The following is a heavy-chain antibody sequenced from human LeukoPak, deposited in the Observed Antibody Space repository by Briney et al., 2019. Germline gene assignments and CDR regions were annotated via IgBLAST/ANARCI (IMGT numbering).Heavy chain of an antibody. CDR2: IKRKTDGGTT. J-gene: IGHJ3*02. CDR1: GFTFSNAW. Sequence: GGSLRLSCAASGFTFSNAWMSWVRQAPGKGLEWVGRIKRKTDGGTTDYAAPVKGRFTISRDDSKNTLYLQMNSLKTEDTAVYYCARDRYDSSGYYAFDIWGQGTMVTVSS. CDR3: ARDRYDSSGYYAFDI. V-gene: IGHV3-15*01. D-gene: IGHD3-22*01.